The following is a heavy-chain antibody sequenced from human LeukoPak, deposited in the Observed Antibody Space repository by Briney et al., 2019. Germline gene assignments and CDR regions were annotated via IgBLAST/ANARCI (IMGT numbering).Heavy chain of an antibody. D-gene: IGHD2-2*01. CDR3: AKNTYCSSTSCYFHP. CDR2: ISAYNGNT. V-gene: IGHV1-18*01. Sequence: ASVKVSCKASGYTFTSYGISWVRQAPGQGLEWMGWISAYNGNTNYAQKLQGRVTMTTDTSTSTAYMELRSLRSDDTAVYYCAKNTYCSSTSCYFHPWGQGTLVTVSS. J-gene: IGHJ5*02. CDR1: GYTFTSYG.